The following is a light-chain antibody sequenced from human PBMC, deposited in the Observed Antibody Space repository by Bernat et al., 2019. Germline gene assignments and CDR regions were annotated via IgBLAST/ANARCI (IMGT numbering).Light chain of an antibody. CDR2: DVT. CDR3: CAHGGYFRWV. J-gene: IGLJ3*02. V-gene: IGLV2-11*01. Sequence: QSAPTQPRPMSGSPGQSVTISCTGTSSDVGYYKYVSWYQHHPDKAPKLMIYDVTKRPSGVPDRFSGAKSGNRAFMTISGLQAEDEADYYCCAHGGYFRWVFGGGTKLTV. CDR1: SSDVGYYKY.